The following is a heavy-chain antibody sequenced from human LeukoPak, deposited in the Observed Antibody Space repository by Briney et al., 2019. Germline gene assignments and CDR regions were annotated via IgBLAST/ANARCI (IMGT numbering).Heavy chain of an antibody. J-gene: IGHJ4*02. D-gene: IGHD6-13*01. V-gene: IGHV4-34*01. CDR3: AGRIAAAGPDFDY. CDR1: GGSFSGYY. Sequence: SETLSLTCAVYGGSFSGYYWSWIRQPPGKGLEWIGEINHSGSTNYNPSLKSRVTISVDTPKNQFSLKLSSVTAADTAVYYCAGRIAAAGPDFDYWGQGTLVTVSS. CDR2: INHSGST.